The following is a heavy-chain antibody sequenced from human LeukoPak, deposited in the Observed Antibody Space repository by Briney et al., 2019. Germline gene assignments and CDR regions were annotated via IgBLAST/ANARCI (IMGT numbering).Heavy chain of an antibody. Sequence: PGGSLRLSCAASGFTFSSYSMNSVPQAPGKGLEWVSSISSSSSYIYYADSVKGRFTISRDNSKNSLYLQMNSLRAEDTAVYYCASPSIRYSSGWWAYWGQGTLVTVSS. CDR2: ISSSSSYI. CDR3: ASPSIRYSSGWWAY. J-gene: IGHJ4*02. CDR1: GFTFSSYS. D-gene: IGHD6-19*01. V-gene: IGHV3-21*01.